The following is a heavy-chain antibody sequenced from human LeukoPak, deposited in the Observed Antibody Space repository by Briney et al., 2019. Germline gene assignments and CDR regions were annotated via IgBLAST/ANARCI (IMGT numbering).Heavy chain of an antibody. CDR2: LNWNGDNT. CDR1: GFTFHDHG. J-gene: IGHJ4*02. V-gene: IGHV3-20*04. CDR3: AREEGPYFDC. Sequence: SGGSLRLSCAASGFTFHDHGMSWVRQVPGKGREWVSALNWNGDNTGYADSVKGRFTISRDNAKKSLYLQMNSLTAEDTAYYYCAREEGPYFDCWGQGTLVTVSS.